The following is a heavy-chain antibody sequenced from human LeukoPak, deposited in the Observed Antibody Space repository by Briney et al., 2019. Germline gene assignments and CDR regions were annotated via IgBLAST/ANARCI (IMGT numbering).Heavy chain of an antibody. CDR2: IYYSGST. CDR3: ARDPDSSGH. CDR1: GGSISSYY. V-gene: IGHV4-59*01. Sequence: SETLSLTCTVSGGSISSYYWSWIRQPPGKGLEWIGYIYYSGSTNYNPSLKSRVTISVDTSKNQFSLKLSSVTAADTAVYYCARDPDSSGHWGQGILVTVSS. D-gene: IGHD3-22*01. J-gene: IGHJ4*02.